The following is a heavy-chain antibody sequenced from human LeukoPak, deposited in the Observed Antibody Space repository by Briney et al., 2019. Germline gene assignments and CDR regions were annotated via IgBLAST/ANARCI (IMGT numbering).Heavy chain of an antibody. V-gene: IGHV1-2*02. D-gene: IGHD3-16*02. CDR3: ARVKYDYVWGSYRYTGFDP. J-gene: IGHJ5*02. CDR2: INPNSGGT. CDR1: GYTFTGYY. Sequence: ASVKVSCKASGYTFTGYYMHWVRQAPGQGLEWMGWINPNSGGTNYAQKFQGRVTMTRDTSISTAYMELSRLRSDDTAVYYCARVKYDYVWGSYRYTGFDPWGQGTLVTVSS.